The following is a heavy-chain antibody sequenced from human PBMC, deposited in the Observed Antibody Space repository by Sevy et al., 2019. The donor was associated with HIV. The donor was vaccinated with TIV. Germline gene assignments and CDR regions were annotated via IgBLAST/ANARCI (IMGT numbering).Heavy chain of an antibody. CDR3: ARKTHGTTYFDY. CDR1: GFTFEIYE. Sequence: GGSLRLSCAASGFTFEIYEMNWVRQAPGKGLEWLSYIYSRDGTIHYAGSVRGRFTISRDNAKNSVFLQMNSLRAEDTAVYYCARKTHGTTYFDYWGQGTLVTVSS. CDR2: IYSRDGTI. J-gene: IGHJ4*02. D-gene: IGHD1-1*01. V-gene: IGHV3-48*03.